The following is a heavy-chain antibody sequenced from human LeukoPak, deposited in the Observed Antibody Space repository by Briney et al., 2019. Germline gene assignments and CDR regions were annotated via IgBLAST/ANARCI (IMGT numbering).Heavy chain of an antibody. CDR3: ARASSGWYWD. D-gene: IGHD6-19*01. CDR1: GFTFSSYS. CDR2: ISSSSSYI. Sequence: GGSLRLYCAASGFTFSSYSMNWVRQAPGKGLEWVSSISSSSSYIYYADSVKGRFTISRDNAKNSLYLQMNSLRAEDTAVYYCARASSGWYWDWGQGTLVTVSS. V-gene: IGHV3-21*01. J-gene: IGHJ4*02.